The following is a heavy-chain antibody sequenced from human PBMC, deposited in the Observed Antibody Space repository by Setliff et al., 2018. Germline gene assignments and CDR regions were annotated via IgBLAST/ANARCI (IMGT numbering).Heavy chain of an antibody. Sequence: GASVKVSCKASGNRSTDYNLHWVRQAPGQGLEWMGWINPDSGDTHSAQKFQGRVTMTRDTSINTAYMELGSLTSDDTAFYYCVRSGKFGMRFWFDQWGQGTLVTVSS. J-gene: IGHJ5*02. CDR3: VRSGKFGMRFWFDQ. V-gene: IGHV1-2*02. D-gene: IGHD1-26*01. CDR2: INPDSGDT. CDR1: GNRSTDYN.